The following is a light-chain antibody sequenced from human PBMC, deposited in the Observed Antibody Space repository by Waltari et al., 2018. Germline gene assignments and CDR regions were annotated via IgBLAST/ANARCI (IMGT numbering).Light chain of an antibody. CDR3: AAWDDSLYGRV. Sequence: QSVLTQPPSASGTPGQTVSISCSGGSSNIAVNTVNWYQQLPGMAPKLLINGNNQRPSGVPDRFSGSKSGTSASLAIRGLQSEDEADYYCAAWDDSLYGRVFGGGTKLTVL. CDR1: SSNIAVNT. V-gene: IGLV1-44*01. J-gene: IGLJ2*01. CDR2: GNN.